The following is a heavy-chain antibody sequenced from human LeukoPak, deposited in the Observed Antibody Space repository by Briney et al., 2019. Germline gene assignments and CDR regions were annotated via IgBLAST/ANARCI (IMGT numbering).Heavy chain of an antibody. CDR2: VYYSGST. Sequence: SETLSLTCTVSGGTINNYYWSWIRQPPGKGLEWIGYVYYSGSTNYNPSLKSRVTISVDTSKNQFSLKLSSVTAADTAVYYCARAEVLPDFYDTSGGFDYWGQGTLVTVSS. J-gene: IGHJ4*02. V-gene: IGHV4-59*01. CDR3: ARAEVLPDFYDTSGGFDY. D-gene: IGHD3-22*01. CDR1: GGTINNYY.